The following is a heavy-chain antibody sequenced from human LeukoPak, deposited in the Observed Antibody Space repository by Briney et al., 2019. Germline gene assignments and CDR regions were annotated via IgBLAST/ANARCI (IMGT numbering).Heavy chain of an antibody. D-gene: IGHD5-18*01. CDR3: ASNTVDTAMVITSFDY. J-gene: IGHJ4*02. V-gene: IGHV1-18*01. Sequence: GASVKVSCKASGYSFTSYGISWVQQAPGQGLEWMGWISAYNGNTNYAQKLQRRVTMTTDTSTSAAYMELRSLRSDDTAVYYCASNTVDTAMVITSFDYWGQGTLVTVSS. CDR2: ISAYNGNT. CDR1: GYSFTSYG.